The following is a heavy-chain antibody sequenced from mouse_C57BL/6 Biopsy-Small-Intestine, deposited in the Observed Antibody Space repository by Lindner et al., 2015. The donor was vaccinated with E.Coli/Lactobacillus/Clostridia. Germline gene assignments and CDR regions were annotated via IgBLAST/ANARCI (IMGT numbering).Heavy chain of an antibody. J-gene: IGHJ3*01. CDR3: ARLYCSSTSCSTLDAEYLQH. CDR1: GGTFSSYA. Sequence: SVKVSCKTSGGTFSSYAISWMRQAPGQGLEWMGGIIPIFRTTNYAQRFQGRVTITADESTRTAYMELSSLRSEDTAMYYCARLYCSSTSCSTLDAEYLQHWGQGTLVTVS. V-gene: IGHV1-81*01. CDR2: IIPIFRTT. D-gene: IGHD1-1*01.